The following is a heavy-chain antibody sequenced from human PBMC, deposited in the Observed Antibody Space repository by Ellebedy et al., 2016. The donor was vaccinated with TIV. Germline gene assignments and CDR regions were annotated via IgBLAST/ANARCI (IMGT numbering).Heavy chain of an antibody. Sequence: AASVKVSCKASGYTFTSYYMHWVRQATGKGLEWVSAIGTAGDTYYPGSVKGRFTISRENAKNSLYLQMNSLRAEDTAVYYCARATAGFDYWGQGTLVTVSS. CDR3: ARATAGFDY. J-gene: IGHJ4*02. V-gene: IGHV3-13*01. CDR1: GYTFTSYY. D-gene: IGHD1-1*01. CDR2: IGTAGDT.